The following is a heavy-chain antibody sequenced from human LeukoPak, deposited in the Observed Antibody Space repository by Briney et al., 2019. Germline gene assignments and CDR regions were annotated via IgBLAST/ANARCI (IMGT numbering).Heavy chain of an antibody. CDR3: VREVYSSGRAPVFDF. CDR1: GFTFSTTV. V-gene: IGHV3-13*01. J-gene: IGHJ3*01. Sequence: GGSLRLSCVASGFTFSTTVMHWIPQPIGKGLEWVSGIGFQSGIHYLDSVKGRFTVSRENAQNSLYLQMNSLTAGDTATYYCVREVYSSGRAPVFDFSGQGTTVTVSS. D-gene: IGHD3-22*01. CDR2: IGFQSGI.